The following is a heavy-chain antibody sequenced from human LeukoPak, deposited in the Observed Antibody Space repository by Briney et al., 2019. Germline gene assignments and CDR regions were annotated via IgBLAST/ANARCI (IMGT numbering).Heavy chain of an antibody. V-gene: IGHV3-33*06. CDR1: GFTFSSYG. D-gene: IGHD3-3*01. Sequence: PGGSLRLSCAASGFTFSSYGMHWVRQAPGKGLEWVAVIWYDGSNKYYADSVKGRFTISRDNSKNTLYLQMNSLRAEDTAVYYCAKAAYDFWSGFIMDYYYYMDVWGKGTTVTVSS. J-gene: IGHJ6*03. CDR2: IWYDGSNK. CDR3: AKAAYDFWSGFIMDYYYYMDV.